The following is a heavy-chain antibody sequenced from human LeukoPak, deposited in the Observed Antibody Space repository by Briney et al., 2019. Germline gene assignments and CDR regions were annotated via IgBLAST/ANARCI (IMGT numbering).Heavy chain of an antibody. CDR1: GDSVSSNSAA. V-gene: IGHV6-1*01. CDR3: ARGSGYSSSWYPNYFDY. CDR2: TYYRPKWYN. J-gene: IGHJ4*02. Sequence: SQTLSLTCAISGDSVSSNSAAWNWIRQSPSRGLEWLGRTYYRPKWYNDYAVSVKSRITINPDTSKNQFSLQLNSVTPEDTAVYYCARGSGYSSSWYPNYFDYWGQGTLVTVSS. D-gene: IGHD6-13*01.